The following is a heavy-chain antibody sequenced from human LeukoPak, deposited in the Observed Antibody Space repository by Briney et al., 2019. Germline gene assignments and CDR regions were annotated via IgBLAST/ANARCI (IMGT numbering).Heavy chain of an antibody. J-gene: IGHJ2*01. CDR2: IYYSGST. CDR3: ARDRAYSSGWYIGNFDL. D-gene: IGHD6-19*01. V-gene: IGHV4-39*07. Sequence: PSETLSLTCTVSGGSISSSSYYWGWIRQPPGKGLEWIGSIYYSGSTYYNPSLKSRVTISVDTSKNQFSLKLSSVTAADTAVYYCARDRAYSSGWYIGNFDLWGRGTLVTVSS. CDR1: GGSISSSSYY.